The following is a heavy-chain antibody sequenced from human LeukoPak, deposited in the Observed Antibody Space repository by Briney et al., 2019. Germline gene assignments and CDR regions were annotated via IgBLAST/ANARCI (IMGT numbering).Heavy chain of an antibody. Sequence: ASVKVSCKASGYTFTGYYMHWVRQAPGQGLEWMGRINPNSGGTNYAQKFQGRVTMTRDTSISTSYMELSRLRSDDTAVYYCARDRYYYGSGSYYNRGNWFDPWGQGTLVTVSS. V-gene: IGHV1-2*06. CDR1: GYTFTGYY. CDR2: INPNSGGT. CDR3: ARDRYYYGSGSYYNRGNWFDP. D-gene: IGHD3-10*01. J-gene: IGHJ5*02.